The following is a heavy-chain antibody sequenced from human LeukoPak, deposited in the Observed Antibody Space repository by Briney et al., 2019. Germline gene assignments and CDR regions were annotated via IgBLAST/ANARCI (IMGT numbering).Heavy chain of an antibody. CDR2: IYHSGSA. CDR1: GWSLSRGGYY. V-gene: IGHV4-31*03. Sequence: SETLSLTCSVFGWSLSRGGYYWNWIRQQPGQGLEWLGYIYHSGSARYNPSFKSRLNMSVDMSRNQFSLNLSSVTAADTAVYFCARGGDYGDYFVYWGQGTLVSVSS. D-gene: IGHD4-17*01. J-gene: IGHJ4*02. CDR3: ARGGDYGDYFVY.